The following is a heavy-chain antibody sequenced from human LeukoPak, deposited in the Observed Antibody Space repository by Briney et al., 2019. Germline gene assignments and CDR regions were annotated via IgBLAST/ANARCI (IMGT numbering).Heavy chain of an antibody. CDR1: GGSISSYY. Sequence: PSETLSLTCTVSGGSISSYYWSWIRQPPGKGLEWIGYIYYGGSTNYNPSLKSRVTISVDTSKNQFSLKLSSVTAADTAVYYCAKGESITSAWFESWGQGTLVTVSS. V-gene: IGHV4-59*01. J-gene: IGHJ5*01. D-gene: IGHD5-24*01. CDR2: IYYGGST. CDR3: AKGESITSAWFES.